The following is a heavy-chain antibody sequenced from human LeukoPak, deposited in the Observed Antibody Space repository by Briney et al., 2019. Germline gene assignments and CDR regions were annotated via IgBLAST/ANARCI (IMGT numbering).Heavy chain of an antibody. V-gene: IGHV3-23*01. J-gene: IGHJ4*02. CDR1: GFTFSNNA. Sequence: PGGSLRLSCTASGFTFSNNAMNWVRQAPGPGLKWGSGISGSGGSTYYADSVKGRFTMSRDNSKNTLYLQVISLRAEDTAVYYCAKSPMGNYYDSSGYYYASFDCWGQGTLVTVSS. CDR3: AKSPMGNYYDSSGYYYASFDC. D-gene: IGHD3-22*01. CDR2: ISGSGGST.